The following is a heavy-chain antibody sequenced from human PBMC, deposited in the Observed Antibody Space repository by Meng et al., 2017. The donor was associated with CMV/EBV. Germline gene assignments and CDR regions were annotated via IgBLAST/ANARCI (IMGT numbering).Heavy chain of an antibody. CDR2: IYSGGSST. J-gene: IGHJ4*02. Sequence: GGSLRLSCAASGFTFSSYAMSWVRQAPGKGLEWVSVIYSGGSSTYYSDSVKGRFTISRDNSKNTLYLQMNSLRAEDTAVYYCAKVLEPCIAVAGPSGRKATDFDYWGQGTLVTVSS. V-gene: IGHV3-23*03. CDR1: GFTFSSYA. CDR3: AKVLEPCIAVAGPSGRKATDFDY. D-gene: IGHD6-19*01.